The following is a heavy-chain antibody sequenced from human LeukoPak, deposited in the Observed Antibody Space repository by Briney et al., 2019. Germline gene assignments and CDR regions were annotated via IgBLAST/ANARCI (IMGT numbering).Heavy chain of an antibody. V-gene: IGHV1-2*02. D-gene: IGHD2-2*02. CDR2: LNPNSGGI. CDR1: GYTFTGYY. CDR3: ARDRSATPSEFDY. J-gene: IGHJ4*02. Sequence: GASVKVSCKASGYTFTGYYMHWVRQAPGQGLEWMGWLNPNSGGIKYAQKFQGRVTMTRDTSISTAQMELSRLRSDDTAFYYCARDRSATPSEFDYWGQGTLVSVSS.